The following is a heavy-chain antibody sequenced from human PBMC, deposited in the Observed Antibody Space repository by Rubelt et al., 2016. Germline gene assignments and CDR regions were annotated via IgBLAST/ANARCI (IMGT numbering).Heavy chain of an antibody. V-gene: IGHV4-34*01. CDR3: ARGRFLECLAPDY. Sequence: QVQLQQWGAGLLKPSETLSLTCAVYGGSFSGYYWSWIRQPPGKGLEWIGELNHSGSTNYNPSLKSRVTISVATSTNKFSLKLSSVTAADTAVYYCARGRFLECLAPDYWGQGTLVTVSS. J-gene: IGHJ4*02. CDR2: LNHSGST. D-gene: IGHD3-3*01. CDR1: GGSFSGYY.